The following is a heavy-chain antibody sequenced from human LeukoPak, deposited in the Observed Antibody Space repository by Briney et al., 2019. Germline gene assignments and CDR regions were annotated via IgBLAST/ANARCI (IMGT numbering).Heavy chain of an antibody. D-gene: IGHD3-9*01. V-gene: IGHV3-7*01. CDR1: RFTFSSYL. CDR3: ARDLGAMSILRYFDWLLYPSSYFDY. Sequence: GGSLRLSCAASRFTFSSYLMSWVRPAPGKGLEWVANIKQDGSEKYYVDSVKGGFTISRDNATNSLYLQMNSLRAEDTAVYYCARDLGAMSILRYFDWLLYPSSYFDYWGQGTLVTASS. J-gene: IGHJ4*02. CDR2: IKQDGSEK.